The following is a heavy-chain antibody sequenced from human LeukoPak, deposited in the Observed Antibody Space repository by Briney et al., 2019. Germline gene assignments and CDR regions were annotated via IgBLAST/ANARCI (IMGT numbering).Heavy chain of an antibody. Sequence: GGSLRLSCAASGISFRSYGMHWVRQAPGKGLEWVTFIWYDASNKYYAESVKGRFTISRDNSRNTVFLQMNSLRAEDTAVYFCARRFDIWGQGTMVTVSS. CDR1: GISFRSYG. J-gene: IGHJ3*02. CDR2: IWYDASNK. V-gene: IGHV3-33*01. CDR3: ARRFDI.